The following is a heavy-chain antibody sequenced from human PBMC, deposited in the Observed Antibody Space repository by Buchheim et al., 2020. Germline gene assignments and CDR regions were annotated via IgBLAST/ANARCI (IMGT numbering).Heavy chain of an antibody. V-gene: IGHV3-30-3*01. Sequence: QVQLVESGGGVVQPGRSLRLSCAASGFTFSSYAMHWVRQAPGRGLEWVAVISYDGSNKYYADSVKGRLTISRDNSKNTLYRQMNSLRAEDTAVYYCARDSHMVRGVIMGIDYWGQGTL. CDR2: ISYDGSNK. J-gene: IGHJ4*02. CDR1: GFTFSSYA. CDR3: ARDSHMVRGVIMGIDY. D-gene: IGHD3-10*01.